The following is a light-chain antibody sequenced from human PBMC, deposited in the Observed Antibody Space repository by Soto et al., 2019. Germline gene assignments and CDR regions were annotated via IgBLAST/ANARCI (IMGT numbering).Light chain of an antibody. CDR2: AAS. CDR1: HGINNC. CDR3: QQYYSFPLT. J-gene: IGKJ1*01. Sequence: IRLTQSPFSVSSAEGERVTLTSRASHGINNCLAWFQQKPGEAPELLIYAASTLQSGVPSRFSGSGSGTDFTLTISCLQSEDFATYYCQQYYSFPLTFGQGTKVDI. V-gene: IGKV1-8*01.